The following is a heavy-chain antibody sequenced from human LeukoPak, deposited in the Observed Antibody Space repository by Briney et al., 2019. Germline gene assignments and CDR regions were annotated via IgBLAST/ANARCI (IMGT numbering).Heavy chain of an antibody. Sequence: GASVTVSCKASGGTFSSYAISWVRQAPGQGLEWMGGIIPIFGTANYAQKFQGRVTITADESTSTAYMELSSLRSEDTAVYYCAREGADSSGYNYWGQGTLVTVSS. CDR2: IIPIFGTA. J-gene: IGHJ4*02. CDR3: AREGADSSGYNY. V-gene: IGHV1-69*01. D-gene: IGHD3-22*01. CDR1: GGTFSSYA.